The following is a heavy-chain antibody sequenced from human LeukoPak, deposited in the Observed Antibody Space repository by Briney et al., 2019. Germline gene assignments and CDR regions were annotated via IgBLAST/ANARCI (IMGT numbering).Heavy chain of an antibody. J-gene: IGHJ3*02. D-gene: IGHD1-26*01. Sequence: SETLSLTCAVYGGSFSGYYWSWIRQPPGKGLEWIGEINHSGSTNYNPSLKSRVTISVDTSKNQFSLKLSSVTAADTAAYYCARRPGVGANVFPFDIWGQGTMVTVSS. V-gene: IGHV4-34*01. CDR2: INHSGST. CDR1: GGSFSGYY. CDR3: ARRPGVGANVFPFDI.